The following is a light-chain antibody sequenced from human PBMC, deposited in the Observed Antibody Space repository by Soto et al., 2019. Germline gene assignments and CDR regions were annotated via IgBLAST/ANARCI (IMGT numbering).Light chain of an antibody. CDR3: QHFGTSLLT. CDR2: GAS. Sequence: EIVLTQSPGTLSLSPGERATLSCRASQSLSSSYLAWYQQKPGQAPRLLIFGASSRATGIPDRFSGSGSGTDFTLTISRLEPEDFAVYYCQHFGTSLLTSAGGTKVEIK. CDR1: QSLSSSY. J-gene: IGKJ4*01. V-gene: IGKV3-20*01.